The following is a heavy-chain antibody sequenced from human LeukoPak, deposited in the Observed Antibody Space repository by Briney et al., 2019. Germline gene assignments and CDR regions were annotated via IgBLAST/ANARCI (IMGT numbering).Heavy chain of an antibody. CDR2: IYTSGST. V-gene: IGHV4-61*02. CDR1: GDSISSGNYY. CDR3: ARGSFGVVIIPYYYYCMDV. D-gene: IGHD3-3*01. Sequence: PSQTLSLTCTVSGDSISSGNYYWSWIRQPAGKGLEWIGRIYTSGSTNYNPSLRSRVTMSVDTSKNQFSLKLSSVTAADTAVYYCARGSFGVVIIPYYYYCMDVWGKGTTVTVSS. J-gene: IGHJ6*03.